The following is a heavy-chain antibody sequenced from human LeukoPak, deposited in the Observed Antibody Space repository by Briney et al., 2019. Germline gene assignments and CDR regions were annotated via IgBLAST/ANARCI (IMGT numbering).Heavy chain of an antibody. D-gene: IGHD4-17*01. Sequence: ASVRVSCKASGGTFSSYAISWVRQAPGQGLEWMGGIIPIFGTANYAQKFQGRVTITADESTSTAYMEVRSLTSEDTATYYCAIDSDGEDFDYYMDVWGKGTTVTVSS. V-gene: IGHV1-69*13. CDR3: AIDSDGEDFDYYMDV. J-gene: IGHJ6*03. CDR2: IIPIFGTA. CDR1: GGTFSSYA.